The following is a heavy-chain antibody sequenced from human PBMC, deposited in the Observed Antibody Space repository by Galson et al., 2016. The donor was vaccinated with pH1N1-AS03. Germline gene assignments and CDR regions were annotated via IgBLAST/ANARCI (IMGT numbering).Heavy chain of an antibody. Sequence: LSLTCTVSRGSVNTDDYFWTWIRQPPGKGLEWIGHVFYTGATNYNPSVKGRVTISIDTSNNKFSLRLNSVSASDTAVYYCARDAGGLDVWGQGTTVTVS. V-gene: IGHV4-61*08. CDR2: VFYTGAT. J-gene: IGHJ6*02. CDR3: ARDAGGLDV. CDR1: RGSVNTDDYF.